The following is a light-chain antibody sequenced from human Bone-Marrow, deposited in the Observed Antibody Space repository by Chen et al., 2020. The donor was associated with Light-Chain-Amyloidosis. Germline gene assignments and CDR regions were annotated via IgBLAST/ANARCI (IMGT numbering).Light chain of an antibody. J-gene: IGLJ3*02. CDR1: NSNIGINY. CDR3: ATWDSSLTVWM. Sequence: QSVLTQPPSVSAAPGQKVTISCSGSNSNIGINYVSWYQQLPGTSPKLLIYENNQRPSEIPDRFSGSKSGTSATLGVAGIRTGDEADDYCATWDSSLTVWMFGGGTKLTVL. V-gene: IGLV1-51*02. CDR2: ENN.